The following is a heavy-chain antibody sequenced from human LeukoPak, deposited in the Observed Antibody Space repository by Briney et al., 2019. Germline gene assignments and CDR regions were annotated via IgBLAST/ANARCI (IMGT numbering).Heavy chain of an antibody. V-gene: IGHV1-18*01. J-gene: IGHJ5*02. D-gene: IGHD3-3*01. CDR3: ARGNAVLRFLEWLSDNWFDP. CDR1: GYTFTSYG. CDR2: ISAYNGNT. Sequence: ASVKVSCKASGYTFTSYGISWVRQAPGQGLEWMGWISAYNGNTNYAQKLQGRVTMTTDTSTSTAYMELGSLRSDDTAVYYCARGNAVLRFLEWLSDNWFDPWGQGTLVTVSS.